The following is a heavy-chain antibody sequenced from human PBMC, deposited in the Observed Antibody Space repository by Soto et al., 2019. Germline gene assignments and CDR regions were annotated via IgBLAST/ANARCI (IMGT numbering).Heavy chain of an antibody. D-gene: IGHD3-10*01. J-gene: IGHJ5*02. CDR1: GFTFSSYR. Sequence: PGGSLMLYRAAPGFTFSSYRMHWVRQAPGKGLECLAVISYDGSNKYYADSVKGRFTISRDNSKNTLYLQMNSLRAEDTAVYYCAKDQKPKYYGSGSYRTGGFDPWGQGTMVTVSS. CDR2: ISYDGSNK. CDR3: AKDQKPKYYGSGSYRTGGFDP. V-gene: IGHV3-30*18.